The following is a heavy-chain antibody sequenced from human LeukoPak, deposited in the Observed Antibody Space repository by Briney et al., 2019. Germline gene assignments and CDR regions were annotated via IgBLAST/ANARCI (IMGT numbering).Heavy chain of an antibody. CDR2: ISYDGSNK. D-gene: IGHD6-6*01. CDR3: ARAEYSSSSSPFDY. Sequence: GGSLRLSCAASGFTFSSYGMHWVRQAPGKGLEWVAVISYDGSNKYYADPVKGRFTISRDNSKNTLYLQINSLRAEDTAVYYCARAEYSSSSSPFDYWGQGTLVTVSS. CDR1: GFTFSSYG. J-gene: IGHJ4*02. V-gene: IGHV3-30*03.